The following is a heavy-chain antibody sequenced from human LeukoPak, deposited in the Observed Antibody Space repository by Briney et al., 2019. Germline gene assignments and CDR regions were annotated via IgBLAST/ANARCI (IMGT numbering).Heavy chain of an antibody. CDR3: VCPESGYSYGYGY. Sequence: GGSLRLSCAASGFTFSTYWMSWVRQAPGKGLEWVANIKQDGSEKYYVDSVKGRFTISRDNAKNSVYLQMNSLRGEDTAVYYCVCPESGYSYGYGYWGQGTLVTVSS. CDR2: IKQDGSEK. J-gene: IGHJ4*02. CDR1: GFTFSTYW. V-gene: IGHV3-7*02. D-gene: IGHD5-18*01.